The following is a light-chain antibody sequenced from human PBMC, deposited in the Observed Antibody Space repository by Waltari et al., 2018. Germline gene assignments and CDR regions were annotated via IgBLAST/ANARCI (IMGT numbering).Light chain of an antibody. Sequence: QSVVTQPPSASGTPGQRVTIPCSGSNSNLGRDLVNWYQQFPGTAPKLLIYANNQRPSGVPGRFSASRSGTSASLVISGLQSEDEADYYCATWDASLDTWVFGGGTKVTVL. J-gene: IGLJ3*02. CDR2: ANN. CDR1: NSNLGRDL. V-gene: IGLV1-44*01. CDR3: ATWDASLDTWV.